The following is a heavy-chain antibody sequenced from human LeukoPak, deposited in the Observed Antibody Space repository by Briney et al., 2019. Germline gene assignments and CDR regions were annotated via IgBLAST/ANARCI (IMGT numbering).Heavy chain of an antibody. D-gene: IGHD3-22*01. V-gene: IGHV4-59*01. CDR3: ARDEDSSGYSDY. CDR1: GGSISSYY. J-gene: IGHJ4*02. Sequence: PSETLSLICTVSGGSISSYYWSWIRQPPGKGLEWIGYIYYSGSTNYNPSLKSRVTISVDTSKNQFSLKQSSVTAADTAVYYCARDEDSSGYSDYWGQGTLVTVSS. CDR2: IYYSGST.